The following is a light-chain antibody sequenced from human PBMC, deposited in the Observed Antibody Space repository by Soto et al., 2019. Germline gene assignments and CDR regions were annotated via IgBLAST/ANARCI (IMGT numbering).Light chain of an antibody. V-gene: IGLV2-14*01. Sequence: QSVLTQPASVSGSPGQSITISCTGTSSDVGGYNYVSWYQQHPGKAPKLMIYDVSNRPSGVSNRFSGSKAGNTASLTISGLQAEDEADYYCSSYTSSSPLHVLGGGTKLTVL. J-gene: IGLJ2*01. CDR2: DVS. CDR3: SSYTSSSPLHV. CDR1: SSDVGGYNY.